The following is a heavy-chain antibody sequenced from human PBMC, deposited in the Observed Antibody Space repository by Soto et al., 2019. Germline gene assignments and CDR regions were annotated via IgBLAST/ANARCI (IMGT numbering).Heavy chain of an antibody. Sequence: GGSLRLSCAASGFTFSSYAMHWVRQAPGKGLEWVAVISYDGSNKYYADSVKGRFTISRDNSKNTLYLQMNSLRAEDTAVYYCARDRQLLLLFDYWGQGTLVTVSS. V-gene: IGHV3-30-3*01. CDR3: ARDRQLLLLFDY. CDR1: GFTFSSYA. CDR2: ISYDGSNK. D-gene: IGHD2-15*01. J-gene: IGHJ4*02.